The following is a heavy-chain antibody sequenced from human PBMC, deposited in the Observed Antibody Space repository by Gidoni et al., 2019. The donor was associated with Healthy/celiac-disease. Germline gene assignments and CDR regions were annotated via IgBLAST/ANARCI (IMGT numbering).Heavy chain of an antibody. CDR3: ARGGSGSGSRIFPFDY. V-gene: IGHV4-34*01. CDR1: GGSFSGYY. Sequence: QVQLQQWGAGLLKPSETLSLTCAVYGGSFSGYYGRWIRQPPGKGLEWIGEINHSGSTNYNPSLKIRVTISVDTSKNQFSLKLSSVTAADTAVYYCARGGSGSGSRIFPFDYWGQGTLVTVSS. D-gene: IGHD3-10*01. CDR2: INHSGST. J-gene: IGHJ4*02.